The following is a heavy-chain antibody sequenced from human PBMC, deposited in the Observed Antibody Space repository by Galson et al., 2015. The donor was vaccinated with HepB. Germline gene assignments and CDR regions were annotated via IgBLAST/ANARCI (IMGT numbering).Heavy chain of an antibody. V-gene: IGHV3-30*18. CDR3: AKDARPSISSWLFDD. CDR2: ISYDGSNR. CDR1: GFTFNSYG. D-gene: IGHD6-13*01. J-gene: IGHJ4*02. Sequence: SLRLSCAGSGFTFNSYGMHWVRQAPGKGLEWVAVISYDGSNRYYADSVKGRFTISRDNSKNTLYLQMNSLRAEDTAVYYCAKDARPSISSWLFDDWGQGTLVTVSS.